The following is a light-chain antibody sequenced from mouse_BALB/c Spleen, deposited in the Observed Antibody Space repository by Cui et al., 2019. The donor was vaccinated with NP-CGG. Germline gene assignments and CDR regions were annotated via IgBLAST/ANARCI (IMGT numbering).Light chain of an antibody. J-gene: IGLJ1*01. V-gene: IGLV1*01. Sequence: QALVTQGSALSPSPGETVTLTCRSSTGAVTTSNYANWVQEKPDHLFTGLIGGTNNRAPGVPARFSGSLIGDKAALTITGAQTEDEAIYFCALWYSNHWVFGGGTKLTVL. CDR2: GTN. CDR3: ALWYSNHWV. CDR1: TGAVTTSNY.